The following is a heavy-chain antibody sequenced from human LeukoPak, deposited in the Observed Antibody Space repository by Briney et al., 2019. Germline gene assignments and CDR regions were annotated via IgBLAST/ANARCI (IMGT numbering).Heavy chain of an antibody. Sequence: GASVKVSCKASGYTFTNNYLHWVRQAPGQGLEWMGMIYPRDGSTSYAQNFQGRVTVTRDTSTTTVHMELRGLRSEDTAVYYCARAQEGFDYWGQGTVVTVSS. CDR2: IYPRDGST. J-gene: IGHJ4*02. CDR3: ARAQEGFDY. V-gene: IGHV1-46*01. CDR1: GYTFTNNY.